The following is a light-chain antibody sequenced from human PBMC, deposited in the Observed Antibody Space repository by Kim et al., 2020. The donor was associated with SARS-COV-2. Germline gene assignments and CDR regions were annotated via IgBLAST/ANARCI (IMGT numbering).Light chain of an antibody. V-gene: IGLV3-1*01. CDR2: QDI. CDR1: KMGDKD. CDR3: QAWYSSTSVV. Sequence: VSPAQTASITCCGDKMGDKDVCWYQQKPAQSPVLFMYQDIRRPSGIPQRFSAATSGSTTTLTTGGTQAMEDADYYCQAWYSSTSVVFGGGTQLTVL. J-gene: IGLJ2*01.